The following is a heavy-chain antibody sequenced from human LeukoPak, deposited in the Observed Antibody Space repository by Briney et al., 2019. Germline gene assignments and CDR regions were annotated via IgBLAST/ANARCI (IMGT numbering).Heavy chain of an antibody. CDR2: SNHSGST. J-gene: IGHJ6*02. Sequence: SETPSLTCAVYGGSFSGYYWSLIRQPPGKGLEWIGESNHSGSTNYNPSLKSRVTISVDTSKNQFSLELSSVTAADTAVYYCARLGGYDFEYYYYGMDVWGQGTTVTVSS. V-gene: IGHV4-34*01. CDR1: GGSFSGYY. D-gene: IGHD5-12*01. CDR3: ARLGGYDFEYYYYGMDV.